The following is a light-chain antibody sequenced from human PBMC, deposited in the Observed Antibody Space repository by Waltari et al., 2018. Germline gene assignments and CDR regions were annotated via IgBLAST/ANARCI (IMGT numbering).Light chain of an antibody. CDR1: ATFFSSN. V-gene: IGKV3-20*01. CDR3: QQYGSSPLT. J-gene: IGKJ4*01. Sequence: EVVLTQSPGTVSLSPGESVTLSCRASATFFSSNLAWYQQRPGQAPRLLIYGASKRATDTPDRFSGGGSGTDFTLTISRLEPEDFAVYYCQQYGSSPLTFGGGTKVEIK. CDR2: GAS.